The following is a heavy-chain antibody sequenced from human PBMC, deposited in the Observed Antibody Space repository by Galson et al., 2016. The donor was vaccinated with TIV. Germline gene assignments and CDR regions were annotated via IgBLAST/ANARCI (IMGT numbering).Heavy chain of an antibody. J-gene: IGHJ4*02. CDR3: ARRTYCGGDCYYVDY. Sequence: SLRLSCADSPSTFSSSWMNWVRQAPGKGLEWVANINGDGTEIKYVDSVKGRFTISRDNAKKSLYLRMNSLRVEDTAFYRCARRTYCGGDCYYVDYWGQGALVTVSS. CDR2: INGDGTEI. V-gene: IGHV3-7*03. CDR1: PSTFSSSW. D-gene: IGHD2-21*02.